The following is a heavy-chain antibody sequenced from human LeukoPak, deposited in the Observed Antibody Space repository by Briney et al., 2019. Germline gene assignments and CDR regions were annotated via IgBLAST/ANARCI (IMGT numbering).Heavy chain of an antibody. CDR3: ARSGTLRYYFDY. CDR1: GGSISSYY. J-gene: IGHJ4*02. D-gene: IGHD1-14*01. CDR2: IYYSGST. V-gene: IGHV4-59*01. Sequence: SETLSLTCTVSGGSISSYYWSWIRQPPGKGLEWIGYIYYSGSTNYNPSPKSRVTISVDTSKNQFSLKLSSVTAADTAVYYCARSGTLRYYFDYWGQGTLVTVSS.